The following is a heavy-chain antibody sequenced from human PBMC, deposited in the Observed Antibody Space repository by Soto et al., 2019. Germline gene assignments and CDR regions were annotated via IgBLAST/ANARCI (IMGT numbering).Heavy chain of an antibody. CDR1: GGSISSSSYY. CDR3: ARHGTAWSSPLWD. D-gene: IGHD1-1*01. Sequence: QLQLQESGPGLVKPSETLSLTCTVSGGSISSSSYYWGWIRQPPGKGLEWIGTIYYSGSTYYNPSLNSRVTISVDTSKNQFSLKLSSVTAADTAVYYCARHGTAWSSPLWDWGQGTLVTVSS. CDR2: IYYSGST. J-gene: IGHJ4*02. V-gene: IGHV4-39*01.